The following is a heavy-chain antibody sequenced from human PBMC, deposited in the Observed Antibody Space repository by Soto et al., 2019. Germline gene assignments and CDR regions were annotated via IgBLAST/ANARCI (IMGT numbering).Heavy chain of an antibody. CDR3: AREVEVHTTVFGA. CDR2: ISPMFHKA. CDR1: GGTFGNYA. J-gene: IGHJ5*02. V-gene: IGHV1-69*01. Sequence: QLQLVQSGTEVKKPGSSVTVSCKASGGTFGNYAINWLRQSPGQGLQWMGDISPMFHKANYEQTFQGRVSITGDESTNTVYMELSSLRSEDTALYDGAREVEVHTTVFGAWGKGTLVTVSS. D-gene: IGHD1-1*01.